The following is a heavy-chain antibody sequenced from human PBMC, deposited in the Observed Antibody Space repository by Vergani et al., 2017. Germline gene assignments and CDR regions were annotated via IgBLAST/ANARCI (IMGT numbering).Heavy chain of an antibody. Sequence: QVQLVESGGGVVQPGRSLRLSCAASGFTFSSYAMHWVRQAPGKGLEWVAVISYDGSNKYYADSVKGRFTISRDNSKNTLYLQMNSLRAEDTAVYYCAKSTASGYLLYYWGQGTLVTVSS. V-gene: IGHV3-30-3*02. CDR1: GFTFSSYA. J-gene: IGHJ4*02. D-gene: IGHD2-15*01. CDR2: ISYDGSNK. CDR3: AKSTASGYLLYY.